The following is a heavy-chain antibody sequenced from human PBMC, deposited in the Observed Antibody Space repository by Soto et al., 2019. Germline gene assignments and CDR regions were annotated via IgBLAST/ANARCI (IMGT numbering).Heavy chain of an antibody. CDR1: GGSFSRYY. CDR2: INHSGST. Sequence: QVQLQQWGAGLLKPSETLSLTCAVYGGSFSRYYSSWIRQPPGKGLEWIGEINHSGSTNYNPSLNRRVTNSVDTSKSRVSLRLTAFTAANTAVQYCASVGRKGKTTANCLAYWGHRSLVMVSS. CDR3: ASVGRKGKTTANCLAY. D-gene: IGHD2-21*02. V-gene: IGHV4-34*01. J-gene: IGHJ4*01.